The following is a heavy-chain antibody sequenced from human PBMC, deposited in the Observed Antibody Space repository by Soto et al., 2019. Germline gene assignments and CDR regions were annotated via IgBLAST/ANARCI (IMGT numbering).Heavy chain of an antibody. CDR1: GGSISNYY. D-gene: IGHD6-6*01. CDR2: IYYSGST. J-gene: IGHJ4*02. V-gene: IGHV4-59*06. Sequence: SETLSLTCTVSGGSISNYYWSWIRQPAGKGLEWIGYIYYSGSTYYNPSLKSRVTISVDTSKNQFSLKLSSVTAADTAVYYCASHEYSSLAHDYWGQGTLVTVSS. CDR3: ASHEYSSLAHDY.